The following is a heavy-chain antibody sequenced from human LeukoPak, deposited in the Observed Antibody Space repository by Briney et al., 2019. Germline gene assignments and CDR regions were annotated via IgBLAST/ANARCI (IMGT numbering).Heavy chain of an antibody. V-gene: IGHV3-9*01. CDR1: GFVFDDYA. CDR2: LSWNSGSI. CDR3: AKGGSWYIDYYGMDV. D-gene: IGHD6-13*01. Sequence: GGSLRLSCTASGFVFDDYAMHWVRQAPGKGLEWVSGLSWNSGSIGYADSVKGRFTISRDNAKKSLYLQMNSLRAEDTALYYCAKGGSWYIDYYGMDVWGQGTTVTVSS. J-gene: IGHJ6*02.